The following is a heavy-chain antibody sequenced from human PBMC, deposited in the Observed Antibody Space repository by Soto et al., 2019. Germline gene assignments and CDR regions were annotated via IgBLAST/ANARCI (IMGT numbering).Heavy chain of an antibody. V-gene: IGHV3-30*18. CDR1: GFTFSSYG. J-gene: IGHJ3*02. CDR3: AKDRAAAGIVSAFDI. D-gene: IGHD6-13*01. CDR2: ISYDGSNK. Sequence: GGSLRLSCAASGFTFSSYGMHWVRQAPGKGLEWVAVISYDGSNKYYADSVKGRFTISRDNSKNTLYLQMNSLRAEDTAVYYCAKDRAAAGIVSAFDIWGQGTMVTVSS.